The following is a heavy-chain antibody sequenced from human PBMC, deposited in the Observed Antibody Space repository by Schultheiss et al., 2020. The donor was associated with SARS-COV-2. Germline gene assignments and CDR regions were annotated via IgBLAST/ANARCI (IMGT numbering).Heavy chain of an antibody. J-gene: IGHJ5*02. V-gene: IGHV3-21*06. CDR1: GFTFSSYS. CDR2: ISSSSSYI. D-gene: IGHD6-25*01. CDR3: AREVSSGWFDL. Sequence: GGSLRLSCAASGFTFSSYSMNWVRQAPGKGLEWVSSISSSSSYIYYADSVKGRFTISRDNAKNSLYLLMNSLRAEDTAVYYCAREVSSGWFDLWGQGTLVTVSS.